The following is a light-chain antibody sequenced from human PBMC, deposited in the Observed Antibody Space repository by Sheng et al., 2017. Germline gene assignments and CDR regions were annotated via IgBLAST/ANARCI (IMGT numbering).Light chain of an antibody. Sequence: EIVLTQSPGTLSLSPGERATLSCRASRPIRSNFLAWYQQRLGQAPSLLIYDASSRATGIPDRFSGSGSGTDFTLTISRLEPEDFAVYYCQQYADSPETFGQGTKVEVK. CDR2: DAS. CDR3: QQYADSPET. V-gene: IGKV3-20*01. CDR1: RPIRSNF. J-gene: IGKJ1*01.